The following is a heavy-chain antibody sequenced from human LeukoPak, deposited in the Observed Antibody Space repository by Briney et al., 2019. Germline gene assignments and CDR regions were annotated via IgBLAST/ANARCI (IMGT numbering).Heavy chain of an antibody. CDR2: IEFDGSIN. D-gene: IGHD2-21*02. CDR3: ARDQRFRHCGGDCIDAFDI. Sequence: PGGSLRLSCAASGFNFRDSGMQWVRQAPGKGLEWVAFIEFDGSINSYAESAKGRFTISRDNSKNTLYLQMNSLRAEDTAVYYCARDQRFRHCGGDCIDAFDIWGQGTMVTVSS. CDR1: GFNFRDSG. V-gene: IGHV3-30*02. J-gene: IGHJ3*02.